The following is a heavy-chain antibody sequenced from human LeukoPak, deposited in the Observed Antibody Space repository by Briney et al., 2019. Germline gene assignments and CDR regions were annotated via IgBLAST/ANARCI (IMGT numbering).Heavy chain of an antibody. J-gene: IGHJ4*02. CDR1: GFTFSSYG. CDR3: AKEEQWLDWYYFDY. V-gene: IGHV3-30*18. CDR2: ISYDGSNK. D-gene: IGHD6-19*01. Sequence: PGGSLRLSCAASGFTFSSYGMHWVRQAPGKGLEWVAVISYDGSNKYYADSVKGRFTISRDNSKNTLYLQMNSLRAEDTAVYYCAKEEQWLDWYYFDYWGQGTLVTVSS.